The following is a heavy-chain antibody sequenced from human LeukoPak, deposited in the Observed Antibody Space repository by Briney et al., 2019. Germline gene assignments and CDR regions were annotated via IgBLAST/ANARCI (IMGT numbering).Heavy chain of an antibody. J-gene: IGHJ4*02. Sequence: PGRSLRLSCAASGFTFSTYGMHWVRQAQGKGLEWVSFIWSDGSNKYYADSVKGRFTISRDNSKNTLYLQMNSLRAEDTAVYYCARRGEYSNLNYLEYWGQGTLVTVSS. CDR1: GFTFSTYG. CDR2: IWSDGSNK. D-gene: IGHD4-11*01. CDR3: ARRGEYSNLNYLEY. V-gene: IGHV3-33*01.